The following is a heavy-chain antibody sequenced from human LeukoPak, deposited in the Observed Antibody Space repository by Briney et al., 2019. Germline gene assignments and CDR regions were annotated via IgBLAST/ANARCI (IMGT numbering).Heavy chain of an antibody. J-gene: IGHJ4*02. CDR1: GYTFTSYG. D-gene: IGHD3-16*01. CDR3: ARGLDRLRLGELPDPSPFDY. CDR2: ISAYNGNT. Sequence: GASVKVSCKASGYTFTSYGISWVRQAPGQGLEWMGWISAYNGNTNYAQKLQGRVTMTTDTSTSTAYMELRSLRSDDTAVYCCARGLDRLRLGELPDPSPFDYWGQGTLVTVSS. V-gene: IGHV1-18*01.